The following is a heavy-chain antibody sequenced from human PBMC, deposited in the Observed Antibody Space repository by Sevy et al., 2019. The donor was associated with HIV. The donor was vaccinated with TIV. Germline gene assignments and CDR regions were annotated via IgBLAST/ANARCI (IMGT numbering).Heavy chain of an antibody. CDR3: AKDVVGGYYDSSGYSDH. CDR1: GFTFTEFV. J-gene: IGHJ4*02. D-gene: IGHD3-22*01. V-gene: IGHV3-23*01. Sequence: GGSLRLSCAASGFTFTEFVMSWVRQSPGKGLEWDSTINSGGGSIYYADSVKGRFTISRDNSQNTLDLQMNSLRAEDTAVYYCAKDVVGGYYDSSGYSDHWGQGTLVTVSS. CDR2: INSGGGSI.